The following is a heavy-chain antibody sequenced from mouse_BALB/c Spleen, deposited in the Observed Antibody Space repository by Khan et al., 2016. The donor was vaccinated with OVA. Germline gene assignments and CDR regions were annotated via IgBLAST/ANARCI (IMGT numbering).Heavy chain of an antibody. D-gene: IGHD2-10*01. Sequence: QIQLVQSGPELKKPGETVKISCTASGHTFTKYGMNWVKQAPAKGLKWMGWINSYTGEPTYADDFNGRFAFSLETSASTAYLQINNLKNEDTATYFCARPPYFSYVLDNWGQGTSVTVSS. V-gene: IGHV9-3-1*01. J-gene: IGHJ4*01. CDR2: INSYTGEP. CDR3: ARPPYFSYVLDN. CDR1: GHTFTKYG.